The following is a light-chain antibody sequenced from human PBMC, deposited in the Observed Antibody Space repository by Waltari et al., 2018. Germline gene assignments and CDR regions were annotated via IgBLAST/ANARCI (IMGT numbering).Light chain of an antibody. J-gene: IGLJ3*02. CDR2: YNSDADK. CDR1: SGINVASYR. Sequence: QAVLTQPASLSASPGASVSLTCTLRSGINVASYRIYWYQQKPGSPPQYLLRYNSDADKQQGSGVTSRFSVSKDVSANAGVLVISGLQSEDEADYYCLVWYSGAWVFGGGTKLTVL. V-gene: IGLV5-45*01. CDR3: LVWYSGAWV.